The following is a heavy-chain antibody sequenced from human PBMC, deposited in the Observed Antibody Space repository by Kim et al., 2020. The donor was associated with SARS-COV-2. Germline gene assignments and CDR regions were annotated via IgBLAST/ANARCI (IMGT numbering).Heavy chain of an antibody. CDR3: ARRNIEPNYHFDY. J-gene: IGHJ4*02. D-gene: IGHD4-4*01. V-gene: IGHV4-39*01. Sequence: YNPSLKSRVTISVDTSKNQFSLKLSSVTAANTAVYYCARRNIEPNYHFDYWGQGTLVTVSS.